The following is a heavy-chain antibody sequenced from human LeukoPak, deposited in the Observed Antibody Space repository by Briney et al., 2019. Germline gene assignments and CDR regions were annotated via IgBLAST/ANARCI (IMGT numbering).Heavy chain of an antibody. D-gene: IGHD6-19*01. Sequence: GGSLRLSCAASGFTVSSNYMSWVRQAPGKGLEWVSVIYSGGSTYYADSVKGRFTISRDNSKNTLYLQMNSLRAEDTAVYYCAKGSSGWYDYYYYYMDVWGKGTTVTVSS. V-gene: IGHV3-53*01. CDR1: GFTVSSNY. CDR3: AKGSSGWYDYYYYYMDV. J-gene: IGHJ6*03. CDR2: IYSGGST.